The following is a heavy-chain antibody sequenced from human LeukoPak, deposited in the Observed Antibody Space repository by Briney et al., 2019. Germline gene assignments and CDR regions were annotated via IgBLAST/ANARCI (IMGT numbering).Heavy chain of an antibody. Sequence: PGESLRLSCAASGFTFDDYGMSWVRQAPGKGLEWVSGINWNGGSTGYADSVKGRFTISRDNAKNSLYLQMNSLRAEDTALYYCARAVPAAMGWYFDYWGQGTLVTVSS. CDR2: INWNGGST. D-gene: IGHD2-2*01. CDR3: ARAVPAAMGWYFDY. V-gene: IGHV3-20*04. J-gene: IGHJ4*02. CDR1: GFTFDDYG.